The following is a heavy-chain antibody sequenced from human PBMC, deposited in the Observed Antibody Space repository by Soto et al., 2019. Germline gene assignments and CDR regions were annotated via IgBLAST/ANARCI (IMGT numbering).Heavy chain of an antibody. V-gene: IGHV3-30*03. Sequence: GGSLRLSCAASGFTFSSYGMHWVRQAPGKGLEWVAVISYDGSNKYYADSVKGRFTISRDNPKNTLYLQMNSLRADDTAVYYCARALGSLDPFDYWGQGTPVTVSS. J-gene: IGHJ4*02. CDR2: ISYDGSNK. CDR3: ARALGSLDPFDY. D-gene: IGHD3-3*01. CDR1: GFTFSSYG.